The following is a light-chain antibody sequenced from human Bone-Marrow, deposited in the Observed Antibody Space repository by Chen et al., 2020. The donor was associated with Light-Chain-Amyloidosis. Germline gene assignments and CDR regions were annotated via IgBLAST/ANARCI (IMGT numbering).Light chain of an antibody. CDR2: DVN. J-gene: IGLJ2*01. V-gene: IGLV2-11*01. CDR3: CSYPGSWL. CDR1: SDYVGGHIY. Sequence: QSAVTQPPSVFGAPGQTVTTTCTGTSDYVGGHIYVSWYQQHPGKAPKLMIFDVNRRPSGVPAPFSGSKSGTTASLTISGLRAEDEGDYSCCSYPGSWLFGGGTRLTVL.